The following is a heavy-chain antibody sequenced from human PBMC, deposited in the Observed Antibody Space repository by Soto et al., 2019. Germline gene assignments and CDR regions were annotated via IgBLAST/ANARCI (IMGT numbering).Heavy chain of an antibody. J-gene: IGHJ4*02. V-gene: IGHV1-69*01. CDR3: ARSRYLIAPTAFFDY. Sequence: QVQLVQSGAEVKKPGSSVKVSCKASGGTFSSYAISWVRQAPGQGPEWMGGIIPIFGTANYAQKFQGRVTITADESTSTAYMELSSLRSEDTAVYYCARSRYLIAPTAFFDYWGQGTLVTVSS. CDR2: IIPIFGTA. D-gene: IGHD6-13*01. CDR1: GGTFSSYA.